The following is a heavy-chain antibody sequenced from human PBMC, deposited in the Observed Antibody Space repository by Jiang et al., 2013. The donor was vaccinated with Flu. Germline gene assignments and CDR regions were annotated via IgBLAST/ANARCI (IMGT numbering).Heavy chain of an antibody. Sequence: GAEVKKPGESLKISCKGFGYSFTSYWIGWVRQMSGRGLEWMGVINPSDSDTKYSPSSQGQVTISADKSTNTAYLQWSSLKASDTAMYYCARRHDSSGYTSIDYFDYWGQGTLVTVSS. J-gene: IGHJ4*02. V-gene: IGHV5-51*01. CDR2: INPSDSDT. CDR1: GYSFTSYW. CDR3: ARRHDSSGYTSIDYFDY. D-gene: IGHD3-22*01.